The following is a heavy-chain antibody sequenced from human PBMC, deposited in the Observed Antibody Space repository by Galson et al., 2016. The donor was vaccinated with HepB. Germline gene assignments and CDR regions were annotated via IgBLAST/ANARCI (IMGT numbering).Heavy chain of an antibody. CDR3: ARNRGRGSGSPSLDY. CDR1: GFSFSSSG. D-gene: IGHD3-10*01. J-gene: IGHJ4*02. V-gene: IGHV3-33*01. Sequence: SLRLSCAASGFSFSSSGMHWVRQAPGKGLEWVAVIWYDGTNKYYLASVKGRFTISRDNSKSTLYLQMNSLRAEDTAVYYCARNRGRGSGSPSLDYWGQGTLVTVSS. CDR2: IWYDGTNK.